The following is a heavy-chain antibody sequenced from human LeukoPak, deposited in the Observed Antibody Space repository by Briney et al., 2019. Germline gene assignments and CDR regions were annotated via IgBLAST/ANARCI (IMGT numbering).Heavy chain of an antibody. CDR1: RFTVSSNS. V-gene: IGHV3-53*01. J-gene: IGHJ4*02. Sequence: GGSLRLSCTVSRFTVSSNSMSWVRQAPGKGLEWGSFIYSGGNTHYSDSVKGRFTISRDNSKNTLYLQMNSLRAEDTAVYYCARRAGEYSHPYDYWGQGTLVTVSS. CDR2: IYSGGNT. D-gene: IGHD2/OR15-2a*01. CDR3: ARRAGEYSHPYDY.